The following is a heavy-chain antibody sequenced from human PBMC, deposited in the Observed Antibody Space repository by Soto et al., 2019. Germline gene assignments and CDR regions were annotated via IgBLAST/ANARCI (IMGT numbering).Heavy chain of an antibody. D-gene: IGHD6-13*01. J-gene: IGHJ5*02. CDR3: ASSLSWNWFDP. V-gene: IGHV4-4*02. Sequence: QVQLQESGPGLVKPSGTLSLTCAVSGGSISSSNWWSWVRQPPGKGLEWIGEIYHSGSTNYNPSLKSRGTISVDKSKNQFSLQLTSVTAADTAVYYCASSLSWNWFDPWGQGTLVTVSS. CDR1: GGSISSSNW. CDR2: IYHSGST.